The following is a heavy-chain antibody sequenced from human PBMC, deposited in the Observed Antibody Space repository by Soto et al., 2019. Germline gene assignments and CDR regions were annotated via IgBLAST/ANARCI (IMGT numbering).Heavy chain of an antibody. J-gene: IGHJ5*02. CDR3: ARHSSPYSYSDWFDP. V-gene: IGHV4-39*01. D-gene: IGHD1-26*01. CDR2: VSYSGTT. CDR1: GDSISSNGYH. Sequence: SETLSLTCTVSGDSISSNGYHWCWIRHPPGKGLEWIASVSYSGTTYYHPSLESRVTISVDPSKNQFSLKLSSVTAADTAVYYCARHSSPYSYSDWFDPWGQGTLVTVSS.